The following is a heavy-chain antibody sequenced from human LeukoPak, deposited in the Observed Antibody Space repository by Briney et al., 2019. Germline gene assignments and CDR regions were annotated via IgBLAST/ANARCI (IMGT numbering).Heavy chain of an antibody. CDR1: GFSFSRYW. CDR3: AREGSYLDTGASYYLHWFDP. J-gene: IGHJ5*02. CDR2: IDTEGSTT. Sequence: GGSLRLSCTASGFSFSRYWMHWVRQAPGKGLVWVSYIDTEGSTTSYADSVKGRFTISRDNAKNTLYLQMNSLRAEDTAIYYCAREGSYLDTGASYYLHWFDPWGQGTLVTVSS. V-gene: IGHV3-74*01. D-gene: IGHD2-8*02.